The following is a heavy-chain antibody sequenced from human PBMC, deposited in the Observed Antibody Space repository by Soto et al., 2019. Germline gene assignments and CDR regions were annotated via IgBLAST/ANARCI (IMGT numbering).Heavy chain of an antibody. CDR1: GFTFSSNW. CDR3: ARGGEVGAGQYYLDDS. D-gene: IGHD2-21*01. J-gene: IGHJ4*02. Sequence: EVQLVESGGDLVQPGGSLRLSCEASGFTFSSNWMHWVRQGRGKGLVWVSRMNPDGSTRGYADSVKGRFTISRDNARNTVFLQMSSLRAEDTAVYYCARGGEVGAGQYYLDDSWGQGTLVTVSS. V-gene: IGHV3-74*01. CDR2: MNPDGSTR.